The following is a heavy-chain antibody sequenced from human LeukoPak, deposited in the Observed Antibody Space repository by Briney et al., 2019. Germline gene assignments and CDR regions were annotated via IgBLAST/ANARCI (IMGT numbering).Heavy chain of an antibody. CDR3: AKGRDYHFDY. CDR2: IRYDGSEK. Sequence: GGSLRLSCAASGLTFSNYGMHWVRQAPGKGLGGVAFIRYDGSEKYYADSVKGRFTISRDNSKNTLYLHMNSLRPEDTAVFYCAKGRDYHFDYWAQGTLVTVSS. CDR1: GLTFSNYG. J-gene: IGHJ4*02. D-gene: IGHD4-17*01. V-gene: IGHV3-30*02.